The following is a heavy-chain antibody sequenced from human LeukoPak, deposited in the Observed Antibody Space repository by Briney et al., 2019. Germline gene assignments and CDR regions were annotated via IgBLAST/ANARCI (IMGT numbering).Heavy chain of an antibody. Sequence: GGSLRLSCAASGFTFSGYEMNWVRQAPGKGLEWVSYISSSGSTIYYADSVKGRFTISRDNAKNSLYLQMNSLRAEDTAVYYCARMGYSSGWYSPGDYYYYMDVWGKGTTVTISS. D-gene: IGHD6-19*01. V-gene: IGHV3-48*03. CDR3: ARMGYSSGWYSPGDYYYYMDV. CDR2: ISSSGSTI. J-gene: IGHJ6*03. CDR1: GFTFSGYE.